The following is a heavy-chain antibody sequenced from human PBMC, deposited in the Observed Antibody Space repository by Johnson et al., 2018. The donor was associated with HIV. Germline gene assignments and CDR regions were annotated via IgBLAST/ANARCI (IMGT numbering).Heavy chain of an antibody. Sequence: VQLVESGGGVVQPGKSVTLSCVGSGLSFSNFGIHWVRQSPGKGLEWVSGLNCSGGRTGYVDSVKGRFTISRDNAKNSLYLQMNNLRAEDTALYFCARDRGYSGYDWGAFDIWGQGTMVTVSS. D-gene: IGHD5-12*01. CDR2: LNCSGGRT. J-gene: IGHJ3*02. V-gene: IGHV3-20*04. CDR3: ARDRGYSGYDWGAFDI. CDR1: GLSFSNFG.